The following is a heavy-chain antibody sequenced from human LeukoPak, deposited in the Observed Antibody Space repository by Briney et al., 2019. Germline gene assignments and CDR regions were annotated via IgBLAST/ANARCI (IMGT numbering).Heavy chain of an antibody. V-gene: IGHV4-59*01. CDR2: IYYSGST. J-gene: IGHJ4*02. CDR1: GGSISSYY. CDR3: ARGIAVAGSDY. D-gene: IGHD6-19*01. Sequence: SETLSLTCTVSGGSISSYYWSWIRQPPGKGLEWIGYIYYSGSTNYNPSLKSRVTISVDTSKNQFFLKLSSVTAADTAVYYCARGIAVAGSDYWGQGTLVTVSS.